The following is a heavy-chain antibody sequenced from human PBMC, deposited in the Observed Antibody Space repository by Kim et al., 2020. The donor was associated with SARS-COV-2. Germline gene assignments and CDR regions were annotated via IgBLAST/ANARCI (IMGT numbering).Heavy chain of an antibody. V-gene: IGHV4-59*08. J-gene: IGHJ4*02. Sequence: SETLSLTCTVSGGSISSYYWSWIRQPPGKGLEWIGYIYYSVSTNYNPSLKSRVTISVDTSKNQFSLKLSSVTAADTAVYYCARGQVGATVLYFDYWGQGT. CDR3: ARGQVGATVLYFDY. D-gene: IGHD1-26*01. CDR1: GGSISSYY. CDR2: IYYSVST.